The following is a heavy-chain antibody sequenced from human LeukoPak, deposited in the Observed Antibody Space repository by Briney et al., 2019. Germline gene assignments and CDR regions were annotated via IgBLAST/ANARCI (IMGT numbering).Heavy chain of an antibody. CDR1: GFSFSGYE. D-gene: IGHD4-17*01. J-gene: IGHJ4*02. CDR3: AREVTTFTYYFDY. CDR2: ISTSGTTM. V-gene: IGHV3-48*03. Sequence: GGSLRLSCAASGFSFSGYEMNWVRQAPGKGLGWVSYISTSGTTMYYADSVKGRFTISRDNAKNSLYLQLNSLRGEDTAVYFCAREVTTFTYYFDYWGQGTLVTVSS.